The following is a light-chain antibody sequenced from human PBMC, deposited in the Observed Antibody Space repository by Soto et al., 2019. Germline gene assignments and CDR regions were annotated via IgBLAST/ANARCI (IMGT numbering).Light chain of an antibody. Sequence: QSALTQPASVSGSPGQSITISCTGTSSDVGGYNYVSWYQQHPGKAAKLIIYDVTNRPSGVSHRFSGSKSGDTASLTISGLQAEDEADYYCSSYTSSSTLDVFGTGTKLTVL. CDR2: DVT. V-gene: IGLV2-14*01. CDR3: SSYTSSSTLDV. CDR1: SSDVGGYNY. J-gene: IGLJ1*01.